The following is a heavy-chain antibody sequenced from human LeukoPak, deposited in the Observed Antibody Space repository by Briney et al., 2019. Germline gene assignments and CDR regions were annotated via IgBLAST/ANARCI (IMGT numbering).Heavy chain of an antibody. CDR1: GFTFDDYA. CDR2: ISWNSGGI. J-gene: IGHJ4*02. D-gene: IGHD4-17*01. CDR3: AKDEGTTVTTSSLGY. V-gene: IGHV3-9*01. Sequence: PGGSLRLSCAASGFTFDDYAMHWVRQAPGKGLEWVSGISWNSGGIGYADSVKGRFTISRDNAKNSLYLQMNSLRAEDTALYYCAKDEGTTVTTSSLGYWGQGTLVTVSS.